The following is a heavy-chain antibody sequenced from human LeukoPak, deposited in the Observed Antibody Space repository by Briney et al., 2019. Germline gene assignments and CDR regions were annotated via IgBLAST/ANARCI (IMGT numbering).Heavy chain of an antibody. CDR2: ISYDGSNK. J-gene: IGHJ4*02. D-gene: IGHD3-16*01. CDR3: AKDLAQGGPSS. CDR1: GFTFSNYG. V-gene: IGHV3-30*18. Sequence: GGSLRLSCAASGFTFSNYGMHWVRQAPGKGLEWVAVISYDGSNKYYADSVKGRFTISRDNSKNTLYLQMNSLRAEDTAVYYCAKDLAQGGPSSWGQGTLVTVSS.